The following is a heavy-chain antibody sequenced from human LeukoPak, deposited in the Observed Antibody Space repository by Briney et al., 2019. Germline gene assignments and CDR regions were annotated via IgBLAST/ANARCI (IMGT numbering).Heavy chain of an antibody. J-gene: IGHJ5*02. CDR2: IYFSEST. CDR1: AGSISSGGYY. D-gene: IGHD2-15*01. V-gene: IGHV4-31*03. CDR3: ARGGYCSGGSCYLTWFDP. Sequence: SQTLSLASTVSAGSISSGGYYWGWILQHPGKGLEWIGFIYFSESTYKNPSPKSRLTISVDTSKNQFSLKLSSVTAADTAVYYCARGGYCSGGSCYLTWFDPWGQGTLVTVSS.